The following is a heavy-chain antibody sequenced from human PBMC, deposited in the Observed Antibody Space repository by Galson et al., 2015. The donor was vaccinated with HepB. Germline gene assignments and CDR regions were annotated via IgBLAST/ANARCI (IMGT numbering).Heavy chain of an antibody. Sequence: SLRLSCAASGFTFSSYGMHWVRQASGKGLEWVAFIRYDGSNKYYADSVKGRFTISRDNSKNTLYLQMNSLRAEDTAVYYCAKMPSQYCSSTSCSYFDYWGQGTLVTVSS. CDR3: AKMPSQYCSSTSCSYFDY. V-gene: IGHV3-30*02. CDR2: IRYDGSNK. CDR1: GFTFSSYG. J-gene: IGHJ4*02. D-gene: IGHD2-2*01.